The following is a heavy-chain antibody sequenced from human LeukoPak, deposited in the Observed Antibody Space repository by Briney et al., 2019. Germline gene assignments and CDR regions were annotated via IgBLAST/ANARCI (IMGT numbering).Heavy chain of an antibody. CDR1: GGSISSSSYY. D-gene: IGHD3-3*02. J-gene: IGHJ3*02. CDR2: IYYT. V-gene: IGHV4-39*07. CDR3: SRGGGSDISPRINAFDI. Sequence: PSETLSLTYTVSGGSISSSSYYWGWIRQPPGKGLEWIGSIYYTNPSFKSRVTISVDTSKNQFSLKLSSVTAADTAMYYCSRGGGSDISPRINAFDIWGQGTMLTVSS.